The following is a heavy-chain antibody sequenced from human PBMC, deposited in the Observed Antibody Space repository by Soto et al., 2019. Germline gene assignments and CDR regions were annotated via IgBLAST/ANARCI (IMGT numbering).Heavy chain of an antibody. CDR3: ARGVSAGVDY. Sequence: WASVKVSCKASGYSFTSLDINWVRQTAGQGLEWMGWMQPSTGRTGYAQKFQGRATMTRDTSINTAYMELTTLTSDDTAFYYCARGVSAGVDYWGQGTLVTGSS. CDR1: GYSFTSLD. CDR2: MQPSTGRT. D-gene: IGHD1-26*01. V-gene: IGHV1-8*01. J-gene: IGHJ4*02.